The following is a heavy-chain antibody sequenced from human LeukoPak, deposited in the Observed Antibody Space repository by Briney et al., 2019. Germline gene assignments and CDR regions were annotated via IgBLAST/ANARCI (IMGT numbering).Heavy chain of an antibody. CDR1: GYTFTGYY. CDR3: AREMVSNWFDP. V-gene: IGHV7-4-1*02. Sequence: ASVKVSCKASGYTFTGYYMHWVRQAPGQGLEWMGWINTNTGNPTYAQGFTGRFVFSLDTSVNTAYLQISSLKAEDTAVYYCAREMVSNWFDPWGQGTLVTVSS. J-gene: IGHJ5*02. D-gene: IGHD2-8*01. CDR2: INTNTGNP.